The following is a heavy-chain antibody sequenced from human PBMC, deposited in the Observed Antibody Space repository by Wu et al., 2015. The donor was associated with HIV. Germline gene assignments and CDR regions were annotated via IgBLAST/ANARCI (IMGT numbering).Heavy chain of an antibody. J-gene: IGHJ5*02. CDR1: GYTFTSYY. Sequence: QVQLVQSGAEVKKPGAAVKVSCKASGYTFTSYYIHWVRQAPGQGLEWMGIITPSGSSTSYAQKFQGRLTMTRDTSTTTVYMELSSLRSEDTAMYYCARDRPYCGGDCYPXNWFDPWGQGTLVTVSS. V-gene: IGHV1-46*03. CDR3: ARDRPYCGGDCYPXNWFDP. D-gene: IGHD2-21*01. CDR2: ITPSGSST.